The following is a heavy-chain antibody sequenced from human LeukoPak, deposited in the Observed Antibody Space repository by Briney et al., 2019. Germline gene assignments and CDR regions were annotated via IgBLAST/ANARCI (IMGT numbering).Heavy chain of an antibody. J-gene: IGHJ6*03. Sequence: GGSLRLSCTTSGFTFGDYAINWVRQAPGKGLEWVGFIRSNIFDGTADYAASVRGGFTISRDDSKSIAYLQMSSLKNEDTAVYFCARARVAARPVGYYYYMDVGGKGTTVTVSS. CDR2: IRSNIFDGTA. CDR1: GFTFGDYA. D-gene: IGHD6-6*01. CDR3: ARARVAARPVGYYYYMDV. V-gene: IGHV3-49*04.